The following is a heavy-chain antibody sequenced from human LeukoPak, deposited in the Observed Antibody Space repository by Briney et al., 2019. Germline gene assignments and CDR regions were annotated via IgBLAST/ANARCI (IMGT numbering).Heavy chain of an antibody. CDR3: ARDSHPIPVYYGMDV. CDR1: GFTFSRYS. V-gene: IGHV3-21*01. Sequence: GGSLRLSCAASGFTFSRYSMNWVRQAPGKGLEWVSSISSSRSYIYYADSVKGRFTIPRDNAKNSLYLQMNSLRAEDTAVYYCARDSHPIPVYYGMDVWGQGTTVTVSS. CDR2: ISSSRSYI. J-gene: IGHJ6*02.